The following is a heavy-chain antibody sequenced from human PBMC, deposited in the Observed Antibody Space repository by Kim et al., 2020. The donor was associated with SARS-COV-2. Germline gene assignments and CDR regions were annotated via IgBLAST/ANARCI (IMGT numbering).Heavy chain of an antibody. Sequence: GGSLRLSCAVSGFTFSSYWMSWVRQAPGKGLEWVANIKQDGSEKYYVDSVKGRFTISRDNAKNSLYLQMNSLRAEDTAVYYCARDKNSGITMVRGVIIHGMDVWGQGTTVTVSS. D-gene: IGHD3-10*01. J-gene: IGHJ6*02. CDR3: ARDKNSGITMVRGVIIHGMDV. CDR1: GFTFSSYW. CDR2: IKQDGSEK. V-gene: IGHV3-7*01.